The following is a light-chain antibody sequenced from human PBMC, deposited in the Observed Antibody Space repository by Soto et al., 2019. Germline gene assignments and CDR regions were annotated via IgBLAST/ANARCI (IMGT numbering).Light chain of an antibody. V-gene: IGKV3D-20*02. CDR1: QSVTVNS. J-gene: IGKJ5*01. CDR3: QQRTNRPPIT. Sequence: EILLTQSPSTLSLSPGEGVTLSCRASQSVTVNSLAWYQQKPGQAPRLLIYAASTRAAAVPDRFTGSGSGTDFALTISRLEPEDFAVYYCQQRTNRPPITFGQGTRLEIK. CDR2: AAS.